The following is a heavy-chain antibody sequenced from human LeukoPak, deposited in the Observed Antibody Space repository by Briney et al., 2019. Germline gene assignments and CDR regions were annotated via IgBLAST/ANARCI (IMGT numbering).Heavy chain of an antibody. D-gene: IGHD4-11*01. CDR3: ARPYYSNYYYYGMDV. Sequence: GGSLRLSCAASGFTFSNYAMSWVRQAPGKGLEWVGIIWYDGSNKYYADSVKGRFTISRDNSKNTLYLQMNSLRVEDTAVYYCARPYYSNYYYYGMDVWGQGTTVTVSS. J-gene: IGHJ6*02. CDR2: IWYDGSNK. CDR1: GFTFSNYA. V-gene: IGHV3-33*08.